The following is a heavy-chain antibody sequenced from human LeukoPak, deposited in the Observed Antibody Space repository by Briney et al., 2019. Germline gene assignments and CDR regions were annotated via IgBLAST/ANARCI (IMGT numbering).Heavy chain of an antibody. CDR1: GFTVSSNY. CDR3: ARDHFRGEQWLPHDI. J-gene: IGHJ3*02. CDR2: IYSGGST. D-gene: IGHD6-19*01. Sequence: GGSLRLSCAASGFTVSSNYMSWDRQAPGKGLEWVSVIYSGGSTYYADSVKGRFTISRDNAKNSLYLQMNSLRAEDTAVYYCARDHFRGEQWLPHDIWGQGTMVTVSS. V-gene: IGHV3-53*01.